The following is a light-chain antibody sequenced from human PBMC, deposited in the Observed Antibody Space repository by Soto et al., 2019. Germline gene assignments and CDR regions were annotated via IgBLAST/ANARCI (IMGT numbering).Light chain of an antibody. V-gene: IGKV3-20*01. CDR2: GAS. J-gene: IGKJ5*01. CDR1: QSVSSSY. Sequence: EIVLTQSPGTLSLSPGERATLSCRASQSVSSSYLAWYQQKPGQAPRLLIYGASSSATGIPDRFSGSGSGTDFTLTINTLEPEDFAVYYCQLYGISPQVGQGTRLESK. CDR3: QLYGISPQ.